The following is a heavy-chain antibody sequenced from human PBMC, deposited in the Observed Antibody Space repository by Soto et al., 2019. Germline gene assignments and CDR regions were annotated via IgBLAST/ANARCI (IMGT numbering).Heavy chain of an antibody. J-gene: IGHJ4*02. V-gene: IGHV3-48*02. CDR2: INTGGTTS. CDR3: TRDGPIRGLLELHVKYSDY. D-gene: IGHD1-7*01. CDR1: GFTFRTYS. Sequence: EVQLVESGGGLVQPGGSLRLSCAASGFTFRTYSMNWVRQAPGKGLEWLAYINTGGTTSYHADSVRGRFTISRDDAEDSLYLQMTSLRDDDTAVYYCTRDGPIRGLLELHVKYSDYWGRGTHVAVSS.